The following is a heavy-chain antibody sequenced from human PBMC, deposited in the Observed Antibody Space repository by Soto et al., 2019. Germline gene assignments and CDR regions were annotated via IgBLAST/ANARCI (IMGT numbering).Heavy chain of an antibody. Sequence: SDTLSLTFSVSGGSVRSGSYYWTWIRQPPGKGLEWIGYIYQSGTTNYNASLKSRVTISIDTSKNQFFLKLNSVTAADTAVYYCARDSSGRHDYWGQGTLVT. CDR2: IYQSGTT. CDR3: ARDSSGRHDY. J-gene: IGHJ4*02. V-gene: IGHV4-61*01. D-gene: IGHD3-22*01. CDR1: GGSVRSGSYY.